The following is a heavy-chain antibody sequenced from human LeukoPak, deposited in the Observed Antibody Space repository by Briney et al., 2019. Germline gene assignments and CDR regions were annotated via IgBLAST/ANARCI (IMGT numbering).Heavy chain of an antibody. Sequence: PPETLSLTCTVSGGSISSYYWSWIRQPPGKGLEWIGYIYYSGSTNYNPSLKSRVTISVDTSKNQFSLKLSSVTAADTAVYYCARLPYSYGSGAGYLDLWGRGTLVTVSS. CDR1: GGSISSYY. J-gene: IGHJ2*01. CDR2: IYYSGST. CDR3: ARLPYSYGSGAGYLDL. V-gene: IGHV4-59*01. D-gene: IGHD5-18*01.